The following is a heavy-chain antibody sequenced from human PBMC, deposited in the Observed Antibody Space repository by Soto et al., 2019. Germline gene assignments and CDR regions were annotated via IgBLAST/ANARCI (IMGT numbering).Heavy chain of an antibody. Sequence: XGSLRLSCAASGFTFSSYAMSGVRQAPGKGLEWVSAISGSGGSTYYADSVKGRFTISRDNSKKTLYLQMNSLRAEDTAVYYCARSAAGFDYWGQGTLVTVSS. CDR1: GFTFSSYA. V-gene: IGHV3-23*01. D-gene: IGHD6-13*01. J-gene: IGHJ4*02. CDR2: ISGSGGST. CDR3: ARSAAGFDY.